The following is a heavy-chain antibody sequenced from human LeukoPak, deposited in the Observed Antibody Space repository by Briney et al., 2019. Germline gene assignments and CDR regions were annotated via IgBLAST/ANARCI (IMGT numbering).Heavy chain of an antibody. CDR2: ISGGGGVT. D-gene: IGHD3-22*01. Sequence: GGSLRLSCAASGFSFSSFAMTWVRQAPGKGLEWVSTISGGGGVTFYANFAKGRFTISRDNSKSTLYLQVNSLTAEDTAVYYCAKQLSTGYHFYDFWGQGTLVTVSS. V-gene: IGHV3-23*01. CDR1: GFSFSSFA. J-gene: IGHJ4*02. CDR3: AKQLSTGYHFYDF.